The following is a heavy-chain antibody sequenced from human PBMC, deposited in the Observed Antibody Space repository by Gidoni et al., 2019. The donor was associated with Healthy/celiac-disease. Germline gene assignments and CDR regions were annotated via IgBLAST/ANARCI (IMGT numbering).Heavy chain of an antibody. Sequence: EVQLLESGGGLVQPGGSLRLSCAASGFTFSSYAMSWFRQAPGKGLEWVSAISGSGGSTYYADSVKGRFTISRDNSKNTLYLQMNSLRAEDTAVYYCAKSGYDSSGYIWDYYYYMDVWGKGTTVTVSS. CDR1: GFTFSSYA. CDR2: ISGSGGST. D-gene: IGHD3-22*01. J-gene: IGHJ6*03. CDR3: AKSGYDSSGYIWDYYYYMDV. V-gene: IGHV3-23*01.